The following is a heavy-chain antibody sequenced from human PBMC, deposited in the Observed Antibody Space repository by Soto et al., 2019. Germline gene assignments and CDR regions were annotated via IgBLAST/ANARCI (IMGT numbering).Heavy chain of an antibody. D-gene: IGHD3-10*01. J-gene: IGHJ3*02. CDR1: GFTFSSYG. V-gene: IGHV3-30*18. CDR3: ANRQNGPYYSVPDGAFDI. Sequence: QVQLVESGGGVVQPGWSLRLSCAASGFTFSSYGMHWVRQAPGKGLEWVAVISYDGSNKYYADSVKGRFTISRDNSKNTLYLQMNSLRAEDTAVYYCANRQNGPYYSVPDGAFDIWGQGTMVTVSS. CDR2: ISYDGSNK.